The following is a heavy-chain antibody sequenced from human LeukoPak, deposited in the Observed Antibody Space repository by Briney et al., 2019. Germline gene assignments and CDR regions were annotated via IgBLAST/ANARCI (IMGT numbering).Heavy chain of an antibody. Sequence: KASETLSLTCAVYGGSFSGYYWSWIRQPPGKGLEWIGEINHSGSTNYNPSLKSRVTISVDTSKNQFSLKLSSVTAADTAMYYCARQGDVAVAALFDYWGQGTLVTVSS. CDR2: INHSGST. V-gene: IGHV4-34*01. CDR3: ARQGDVAVAALFDY. J-gene: IGHJ4*02. CDR1: GGSFSGYY. D-gene: IGHD6-19*01.